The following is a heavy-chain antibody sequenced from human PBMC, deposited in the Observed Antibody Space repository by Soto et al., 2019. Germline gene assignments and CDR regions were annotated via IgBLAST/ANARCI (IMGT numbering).Heavy chain of an antibody. CDR3: ARGTLSCTWRLFDP. V-gene: IGHV4-34*01. Sequence: QVQLQQWGAGLLKPSETLSLTCAVYGGSFSGYYWSWIRQPPGKGLEWIGEINHSGSTNYNPSLKSRGTISVDTSKNQFSLKLSSVTAADTAVYYCARGTLSCTWRLFDPWGQGTLVTVSS. D-gene: IGHD2-8*01. J-gene: IGHJ5*02. CDR1: GGSFSGYY. CDR2: INHSGST.